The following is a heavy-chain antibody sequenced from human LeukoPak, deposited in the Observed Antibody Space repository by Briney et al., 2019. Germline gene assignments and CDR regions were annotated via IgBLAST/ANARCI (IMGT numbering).Heavy chain of an antibody. Sequence: ASVKVSCKASGYTFTGYYMHWVRQAPGQGREWMGWINPNSGGTNYAQKFQGRVTMTRDTSISTAYMELSRLRSDDTAVYYCAREAVAGPRGHYYYMDVWGKGTTVTVSS. V-gene: IGHV1-2*02. CDR2: INPNSGGT. CDR3: AREAVAGPRGHYYYMDV. J-gene: IGHJ6*03. D-gene: IGHD6-19*01. CDR1: GYTFTGYY.